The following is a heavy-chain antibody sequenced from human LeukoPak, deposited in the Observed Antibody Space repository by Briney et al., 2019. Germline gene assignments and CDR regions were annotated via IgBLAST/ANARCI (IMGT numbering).Heavy chain of an antibody. Sequence: ASVKVSCKASGYRLTELAMHWVRQAPGKGLEWMGGFDPEVGETLYAQKFQGRVTMTEDTSTDTAYMELGSLKSEDTAVYFCAAFYYDSSRFSYYFDHWGQGTLVTVSS. CDR2: FDPEVGET. J-gene: IGHJ4*02. D-gene: IGHD3-22*01. CDR1: GYRLTELA. CDR3: AAFYYDSSRFSYYFDH. V-gene: IGHV1-24*01.